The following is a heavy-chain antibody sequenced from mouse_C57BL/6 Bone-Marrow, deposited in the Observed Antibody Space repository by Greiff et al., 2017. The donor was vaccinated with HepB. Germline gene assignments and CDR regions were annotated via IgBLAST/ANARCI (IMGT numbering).Heavy chain of an antibody. J-gene: IGHJ4*01. CDR1: GFTFSNYW. D-gene: IGHD1-1*01. CDR3: TGGYYYGSLYAMDY. CDR2: IRLKSDNYAT. V-gene: IGHV6-3*01. Sequence: DVKLVESGGGLVQPGGSMKLSSVASGFTFSNYWMNWVRQSPEKGLEWVAQIRLKSDNYATHYAESVKGRFTISRDDSKSSVYLQMNNLGAEDTGIYYCTGGYYYGSLYAMDYWGQGTSVTVSS.